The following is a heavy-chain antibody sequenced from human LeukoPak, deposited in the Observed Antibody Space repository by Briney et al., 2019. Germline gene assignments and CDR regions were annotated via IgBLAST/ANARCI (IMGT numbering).Heavy chain of an antibody. CDR1: GYSFNNYW. CDR3: ARHDPSYYGNSGSFRNWFDP. J-gene: IGHJ5*02. Sequence: GESLKISCKGSGYSFNNYWIGWVRQMPGKGLEWIGIIYPGDSDTRYSPSFQGQVTISADKSISTAYLQWSSLKASDTGIYYCARHDPSYYGNSGSFRNWFDPWGQGTLVTVSS. V-gene: IGHV5-51*01. D-gene: IGHD3-22*01. CDR2: IYPGDSDT.